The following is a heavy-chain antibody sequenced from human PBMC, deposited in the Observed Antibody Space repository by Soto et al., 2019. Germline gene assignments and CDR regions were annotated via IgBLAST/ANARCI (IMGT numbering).Heavy chain of an antibody. CDR1: CYTFTSYG. D-gene: IGHD2-2*01. CDR2: ISAYNGNT. V-gene: IGHV1-18*01. CDR3: AREDRDRETGLVPAAIDGMDV. Sequence: ASVKVSCKASCYTFTSYGISWVRQATGQGLEWMGWISAYNGNTNYAQKLQGRVTMTTDISTSTAYMELRSLRSDDTAVYYCAREDRDRETGLVPAAIDGMDVWGQGTTVTVSS. J-gene: IGHJ6*02.